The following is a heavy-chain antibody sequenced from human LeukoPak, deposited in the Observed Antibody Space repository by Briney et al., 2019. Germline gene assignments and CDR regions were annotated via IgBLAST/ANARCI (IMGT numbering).Heavy chain of an antibody. CDR3: ATCVAVAGLYYFDY. CDR2: INPNSGGT. Sequence: ASVKVSCKASGYTFTGYYMHWVRQAPGQGLEWMGWINPNSGGTNYAQKFQGRVTMTRDTSISTAYMELSRLRSDDTAVYYCATCVAVAGLYYFDYWGQGTLVTVSS. J-gene: IGHJ4*02. CDR1: GYTFTGYY. V-gene: IGHV1-2*02. D-gene: IGHD6-19*01.